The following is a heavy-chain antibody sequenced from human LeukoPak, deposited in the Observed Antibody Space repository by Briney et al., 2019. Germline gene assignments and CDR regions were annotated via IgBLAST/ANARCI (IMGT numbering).Heavy chain of an antibody. CDR3: ARALRTGQGDYVPVL. J-gene: IGHJ4*02. V-gene: IGHV5-51*01. Sequence: GESLKISCKASGYRFTNYWIGWVRQMPGKGLEWMTIIYPGDSETRYSPSFQGQVTISADKSIGTTYLQWSSLKASDTAMYYCARALRTGQGDYVPVLWGQGTLVTVPS. D-gene: IGHD3-10*02. CDR2: IYPGDSET. CDR1: GYRFTNYW.